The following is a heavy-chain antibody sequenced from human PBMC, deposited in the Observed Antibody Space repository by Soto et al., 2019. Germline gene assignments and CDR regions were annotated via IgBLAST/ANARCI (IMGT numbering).Heavy chain of an antibody. V-gene: IGHV1-69*13. D-gene: IGHD6-25*01. Sequence: ASVKVSCKASGGTFSSYAFSWVRQAPGQGLEWMGGIIPIFGTANYAQKFQGRVTITADESTSTAYMGLSSLRSEDTAVYYCARLTRLRDGYNPYYFDYWG. CDR2: IIPIFGTA. J-gene: IGHJ4*01. CDR1: GGTFSSYA. CDR3: ARLTRLRDGYNPYYFDY.